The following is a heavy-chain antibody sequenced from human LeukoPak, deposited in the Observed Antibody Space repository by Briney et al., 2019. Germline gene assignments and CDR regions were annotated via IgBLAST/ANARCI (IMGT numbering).Heavy chain of an antibody. D-gene: IGHD6-19*01. Sequence: ASVKVSCKASGYTFTSYGISWVRQAPGQGLEWMGWISAYNGNTNYARKLQGRVTMTTDTSTSTAYMELRSLRSDDTAVYYCARDGDQYSSGWVEGYWGQGTLVTGS. J-gene: IGHJ4*02. CDR1: GYTFTSYG. V-gene: IGHV1-18*01. CDR3: ARDGDQYSSGWVEGY. CDR2: ISAYNGNT.